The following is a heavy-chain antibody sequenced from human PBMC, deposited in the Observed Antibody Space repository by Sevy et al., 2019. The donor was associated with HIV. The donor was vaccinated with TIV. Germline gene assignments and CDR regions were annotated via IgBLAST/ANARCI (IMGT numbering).Heavy chain of an antibody. J-gene: IGHJ4*02. CDR1: GKTLTQLG. Sequence: ASVKVSCKVSGKTLTQLGMHWVRQAPGKGLEWMGTFDPEDDERIYAQKFQGRVTMTEDRSTDTAYMELRILRSDDTAVYYCATTKDYYDSSGSPFDYWGQGTLVTVSS. CDR3: ATTKDYYDSSGSPFDY. CDR2: FDPEDDER. V-gene: IGHV1-24*01. D-gene: IGHD3-22*01.